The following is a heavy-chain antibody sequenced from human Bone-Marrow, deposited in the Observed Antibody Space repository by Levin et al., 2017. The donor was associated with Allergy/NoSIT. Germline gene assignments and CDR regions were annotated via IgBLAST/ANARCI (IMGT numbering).Heavy chain of an antibody. J-gene: IGHJ4*02. CDR3: AKDDYGDYRGVGYLAY. V-gene: IGHV3-43D*04. CDR1: GFTFNNYV. CDR2: ISWDGRST. Sequence: GESLKISCAASGFTFNNYVMYWVRQVPGKGLEWVSLISWDGRSTYYADSVKGRFTISRDNNKNFLYLQMNSLKTEDTAFYYCAKDDYGDYRGVGYLAYWGQGTLVTVSS. D-gene: IGHD4-17*01.